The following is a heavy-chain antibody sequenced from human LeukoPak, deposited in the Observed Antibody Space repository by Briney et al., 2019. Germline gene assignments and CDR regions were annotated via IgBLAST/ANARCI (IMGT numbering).Heavy chain of an antibody. V-gene: IGHV3-48*04. Sequence: GGSLRLSCAASGLTFTNYGMIWVRQAPGKGLEWVSYISSSGSTIYYADSVKGRFTISRDNAKNSLYLQMNSLRAEDTAVYYCAELGITMIGGVWGKGTTVTISS. CDR3: AELGITMIGGV. CDR2: ISSSGSTI. D-gene: IGHD3-10*02. CDR1: GLTFTNYG. J-gene: IGHJ6*04.